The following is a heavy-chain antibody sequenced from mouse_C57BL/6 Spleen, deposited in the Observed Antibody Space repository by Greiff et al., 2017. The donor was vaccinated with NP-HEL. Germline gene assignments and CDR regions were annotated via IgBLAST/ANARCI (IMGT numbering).Heavy chain of an antibody. Sequence: EVQLQQSGPELVKPGASVKISCKASGYSFTDYYMNWVKQSTGKSLEWIGVINPNYGTTSYNQKFKGKATLTVDKSSSTAYMQLNSLTSEDSAVYYWAKRSGYGSSNYYAMDYWGQGTSVTVSS. J-gene: IGHJ4*01. CDR1: GYSFTDYY. D-gene: IGHD1-1*01. CDR3: AKRSGYGSSNYYAMDY. V-gene: IGHV1-39*01. CDR2: INPNYGTT.